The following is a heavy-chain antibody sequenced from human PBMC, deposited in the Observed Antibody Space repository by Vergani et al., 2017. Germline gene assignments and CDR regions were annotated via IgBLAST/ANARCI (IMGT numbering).Heavy chain of an antibody. Sequence: QLQLQESGPGLVKPSETLSLTCTVSGGSISSSSYYWGWIRQPPGKGLEWIGSIYYSGSTHYNPSLKSRVTISVDTSKNQFSLKLSSVTAADTAVYYCARHDIGNNWNNGGGDYWGQGTLVTVSS. CDR3: ARHDIGNNWNNGGGDY. CDR2: IYYSGST. D-gene: IGHD1/OR15-1a*01. J-gene: IGHJ4*02. CDR1: GGSISSSSYY. V-gene: IGHV4-39*07.